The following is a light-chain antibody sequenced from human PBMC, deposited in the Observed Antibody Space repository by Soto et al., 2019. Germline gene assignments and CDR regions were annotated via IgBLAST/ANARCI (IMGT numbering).Light chain of an antibody. V-gene: IGKV3-20*01. CDR3: QQYARSSWT. CDR2: DAS. Sequence: EFVLTQSPGTLSLSPGERATLSCRASQTVRNNYLAWYQQKPGQAPRLLIYDASSRATGIPDRFSGGGSGTDFTLTITSLEPEDSAVYYCQQYARSSWTFGQGTKLEIK. CDR1: QTVRNNY. J-gene: IGKJ1*01.